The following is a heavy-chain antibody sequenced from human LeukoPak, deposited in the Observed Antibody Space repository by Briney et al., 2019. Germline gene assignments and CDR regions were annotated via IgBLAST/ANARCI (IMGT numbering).Heavy chain of an antibody. Sequence: PGGSLRLSCAASGFTFSTYWMSWVRQAPGKGLEWVANINQDGSDKYHVDSVKGRFTISRDNAKNTLYLQMNSLRAEDTAVYYCARDGHYPNAAFDIWGQGTMVTVSS. D-gene: IGHD3-10*01. V-gene: IGHV3-7*01. J-gene: IGHJ3*02. CDR1: GFTFSTYW. CDR3: ARDGHYPNAAFDI. CDR2: INQDGSDK.